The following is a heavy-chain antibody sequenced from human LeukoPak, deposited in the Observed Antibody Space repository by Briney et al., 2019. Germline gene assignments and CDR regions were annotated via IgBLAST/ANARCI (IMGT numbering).Heavy chain of an antibody. CDR2: ISYDGSNK. J-gene: IGHJ1*01. D-gene: IGHD6-13*01. Sequence: PGRSLRLSCAASGFTFSSYGMHWVRQAPGKGLEWVAVISYDGSNKYYADSVKGRFTISRDNSKNTLYLQMNSLRAEGTAVYYCAKVSKGDIAAAGTTSPHFQHWGQGTLVTVSS. CDR3: AKVSKGDIAAAGTTSPHFQH. V-gene: IGHV3-30*18. CDR1: GFTFSSYG.